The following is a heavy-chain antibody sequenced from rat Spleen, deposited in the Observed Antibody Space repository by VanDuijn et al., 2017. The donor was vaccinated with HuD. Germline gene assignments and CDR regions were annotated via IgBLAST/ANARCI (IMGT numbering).Heavy chain of an antibody. J-gene: IGHJ2*01. Sequence: QVQLKESGPGLMQPSETLSLTCTVSGFSLTSNGVGWVRQTLGKGLVWMGTIWAGGSTNYNSAVQSRLSISRDTSKSQVFLKMNSLQTEDTAIYFCTRAGYGGYTAWGQGVMVTVSS. D-gene: IGHD1-11*01. CDR3: TRAGYGGYTA. V-gene: IGHV2-72*01. CDR2: IWAGGST. CDR1: GFSLTSNG.